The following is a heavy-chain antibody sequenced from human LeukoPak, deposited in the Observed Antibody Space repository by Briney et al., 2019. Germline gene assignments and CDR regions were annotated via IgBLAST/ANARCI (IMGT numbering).Heavy chain of an antibody. V-gene: IGHV4-4*07. Sequence: SETLSLTCTVSGGSISSYYWSWIRQPAGKGLEWIGRIYTSGSTDYNPSLKSRVTTSVDTSKNQFSLKLSSVTAADTAVYYCARICTNGVCYRGFDYWGQGTLVTVSS. CDR2: IYTSGST. CDR3: ARICTNGVCYRGFDY. CDR1: GGSISSYY. J-gene: IGHJ4*02. D-gene: IGHD2-8*01.